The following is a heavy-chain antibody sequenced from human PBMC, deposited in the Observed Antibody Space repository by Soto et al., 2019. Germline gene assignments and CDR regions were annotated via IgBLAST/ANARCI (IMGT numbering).Heavy chain of an antibody. Sequence: QVQLVESGGGVVQPGRSLRLSCAASGFIFNNNAMHWVRQAPGKGLEWVAVILPDGSNKYYAESVKGRSTISRDNSKNTLYLEMNSLRAEDTAVYYCAKDGIRGLSTLAYWGHGTLVTLSS. J-gene: IGHJ4*01. CDR3: AKDGIRGLSTLAY. CDR2: ILPDGSNK. D-gene: IGHD3-22*01. CDR1: GFIFNNNA. V-gene: IGHV3-30*18.